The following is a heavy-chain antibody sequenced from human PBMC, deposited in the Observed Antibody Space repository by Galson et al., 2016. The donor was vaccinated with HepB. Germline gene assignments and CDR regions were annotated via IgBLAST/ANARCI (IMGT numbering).Heavy chain of an antibody. CDR2: ISTSSSYT. Sequence: SLRLSCAASGFSFTSYSMNWVRQAPGKGLEWVSSISTSSSYTYYADSVKGRFTISRDNAKNSLYLQINSLRGEDTAVYYCARDSGPSALDVWGQGTMVTVSS. V-gene: IGHV3-21*01. CDR3: ARDSGPSALDV. CDR1: GFSFTSYS. J-gene: IGHJ3*01.